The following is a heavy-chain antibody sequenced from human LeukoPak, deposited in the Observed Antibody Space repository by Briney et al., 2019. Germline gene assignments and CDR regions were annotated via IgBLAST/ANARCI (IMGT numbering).Heavy chain of an antibody. CDR1: GFIFSHYG. D-gene: IGHD5-18*01. CDR2: IWSDGTRE. CDR3: ARGGAAMAYY. V-gene: IGHV3-33*01. Sequence: GGSLRLSCAASGFIFSHYGMYWVRQAPGKGLEWVALIWSDGTRENYADSVKGRFAISKDKSKDTLFLHMNSLRAEDTAVYYCARGGAAMAYYWGQGTLVTVSS. J-gene: IGHJ4*02.